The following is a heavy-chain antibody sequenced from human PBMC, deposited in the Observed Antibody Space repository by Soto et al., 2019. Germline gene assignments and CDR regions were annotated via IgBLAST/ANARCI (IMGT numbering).Heavy chain of an antibody. CDR3: ARTDYGGNFDY. D-gene: IGHD4-17*01. CDR1: GGSISSGGYY. J-gene: IGHJ4*02. CDR2: IYYSGST. Sequence: SETLSLTCTVSGGSISSGGYYWSWIRQHPGKGLEWIGYIYYSGSTYYNPSLKSRVTISVDTSKNQFSLKLSSVTAADTAVYYCARTDYGGNFDYWGQGTLVTVSS. V-gene: IGHV4-31*03.